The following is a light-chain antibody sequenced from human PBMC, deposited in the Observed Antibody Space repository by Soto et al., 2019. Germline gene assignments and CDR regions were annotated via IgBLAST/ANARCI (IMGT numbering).Light chain of an antibody. CDR2: GIS. V-gene: IGKV3-20*01. Sequence: ENVLTQSPGTLSLSPGERATLSCRASQSVTNSFFAWYQQKPGQAPRLLIYGISTRATGISDRFSASGSGTDFTLTINDLQSEDFAVYYCQQYERWPPLTFGGGTKVEIK. J-gene: IGKJ4*01. CDR3: QQYERWPPLT. CDR1: QSVTNSF.